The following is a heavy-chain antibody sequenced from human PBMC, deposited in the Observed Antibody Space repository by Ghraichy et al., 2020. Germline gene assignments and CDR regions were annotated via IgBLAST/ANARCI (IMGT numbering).Heavy chain of an antibody. J-gene: IGHJ3*02. CDR3: ARLRQNFANPRRTNDAFDI. Sequence: SETLSLTCTVSGGSISSYYWSWIRQPPGKGLEWIGYIYYSGSTNYNPSLKSRVTISVDTSKNQFSLKLSSVTAADTAVYYCARLRQNFANPRRTNDAFDIWGQGTMVTVSS. V-gene: IGHV4-59*08. D-gene: IGHD2/OR15-2a*01. CDR1: GGSISSYY. CDR2: IYYSGST.